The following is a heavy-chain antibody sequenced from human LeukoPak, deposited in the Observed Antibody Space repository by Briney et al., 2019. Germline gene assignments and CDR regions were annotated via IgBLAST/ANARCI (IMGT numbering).Heavy chain of an antibody. CDR1: GGSFSGYY. Sequence: SSETLSLTCAVYGGSFSGYYWSWIRQPPGKGLGWIGEINHNGSTNYNPSLKSRVTISVDTSKNQFSLKLSSVTAADTAVYYCARGLGKGSSSSESFDYWGQGTLVTVSS. D-gene: IGHD6-6*01. V-gene: IGHV4-34*01. CDR2: INHNGST. CDR3: ARGLGKGSSSSESFDY. J-gene: IGHJ4*02.